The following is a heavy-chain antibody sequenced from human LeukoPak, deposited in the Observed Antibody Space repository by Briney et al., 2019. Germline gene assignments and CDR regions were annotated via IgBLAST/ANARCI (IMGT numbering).Heavy chain of an antibody. D-gene: IGHD3-10*01. CDR2: INPNSGGT. V-gene: IGHV1-2*02. CDR1: GYTFIMYA. J-gene: IGHJ5*02. Sequence: ASVKVSCKASGYTFIMYAINWVRQAPEQGLEWMGWINPNSGGTNYAQKFQGRVTMTRDMSTATVYLDLSSLRFGDTAVYYCARGHGSGSTNWFDPWGQGTLVTVSS. CDR3: ARGHGSGSTNWFDP.